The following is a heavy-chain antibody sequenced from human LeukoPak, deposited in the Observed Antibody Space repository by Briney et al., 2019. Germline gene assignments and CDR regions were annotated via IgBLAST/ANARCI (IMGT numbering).Heavy chain of an antibody. D-gene: IGHD1-26*01. Sequence: GGSLRLSCAASGFTFSRYEMNWVRQAPGKGLEWVSVIYSGGSTYYADSVKGRFTISRDNSKNTLYLQMNSLRAEDTAVYYCARARGYGSYCDYWGQGTLVTVSS. CDR3: ARARGYGSYCDY. J-gene: IGHJ4*02. CDR1: GFTFSRYE. V-gene: IGHV3-66*01. CDR2: IYSGGST.